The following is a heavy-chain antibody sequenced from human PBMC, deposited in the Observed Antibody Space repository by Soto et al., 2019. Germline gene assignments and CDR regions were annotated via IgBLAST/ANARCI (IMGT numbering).Heavy chain of an antibody. D-gene: IGHD3-10*01. J-gene: IGHJ4*02. V-gene: IGHV3-9*01. Sequence: EVQLVESGGGLVQPGRSPRLSCAASGFTFDDYAMHWVRQAPGKGLEWVSGISWNSGSIGYADSVKGRFTISRDNAKNSLYLQMNSLRAEDTALYYCAKDILRFGGVFDYWGQGTLVTVSS. CDR2: ISWNSGSI. CDR3: AKDILRFGGVFDY. CDR1: GFTFDDYA.